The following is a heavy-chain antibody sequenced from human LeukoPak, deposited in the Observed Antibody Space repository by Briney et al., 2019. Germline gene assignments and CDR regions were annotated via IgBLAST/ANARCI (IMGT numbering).Heavy chain of an antibody. V-gene: IGHV4-34*01. CDR2: INHTGGT. CDR3: ARDPELWFGGREPA. J-gene: IGHJ5*02. CDR1: NGSFSFYY. Sequence: SETLSLTCAVYNGSFSFYYWSWIRQPPGKGLEWIGEINHTGGTNYNPSLKSRVIISLDTSKNQFSLKLSSVTAADTAVYYCARDPELWFGGREPAWGQGTLVTVSS. D-gene: IGHD3-10*01.